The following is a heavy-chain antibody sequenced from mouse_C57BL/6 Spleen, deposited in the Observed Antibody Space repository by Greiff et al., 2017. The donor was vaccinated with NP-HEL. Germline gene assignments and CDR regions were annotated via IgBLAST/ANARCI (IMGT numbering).Heavy chain of an antibody. Sequence: QVQLEQPGTELVTPGASVKLSRQASGYTFTSHWMHWVTPRPGQGLEWIGNINPSNGGTNYNEKFKSKAKLTVDKSSSTAYMQLISLTSEDAAVYYCARGAGSSSFDYWGQGTTLTVSS. J-gene: IGHJ2*01. CDR2: INPSNGGT. CDR1: GYTFTSHW. V-gene: IGHV1-53*01. D-gene: IGHD1-1*01. CDR3: ARGAGSSSFDY.